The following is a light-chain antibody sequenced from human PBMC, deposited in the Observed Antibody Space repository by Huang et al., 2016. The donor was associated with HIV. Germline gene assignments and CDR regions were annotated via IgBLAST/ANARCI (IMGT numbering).Light chain of an antibody. CDR2: AAS. V-gene: IGKV1-39*01. Sequence: DIQLTQSPSSLPASVGDRVTLTCQASQSISSYLNWYQQRPGKAPKLLIYAASTLQSGVPSRFSGSGSETDFTLTISSLQPEDFATYYCQQSYSSPRTFGQGTNLEIK. CDR1: QSISSY. CDR3: QQSYSSPRT. J-gene: IGKJ2*01.